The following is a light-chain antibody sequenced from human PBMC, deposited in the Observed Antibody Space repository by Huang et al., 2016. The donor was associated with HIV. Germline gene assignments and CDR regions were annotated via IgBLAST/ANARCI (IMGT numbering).Light chain of an antibody. CDR2: KVS. V-gene: IGKV2-30*01. CDR3: MQGTHRPGT. CDR1: QSLVDSAGNTY. J-gene: IGKJ1*01. Sequence: DVVMTQSPLSLPVTLGQPASISCRSSQSLVDSAGNTYLNWFQQRPGQSPRRLIYKVSNRDSGVPDRFSGSGSGTDFTLKISRVEAEDVGVYYCMQGTHRPGTFGQGTKVEIK.